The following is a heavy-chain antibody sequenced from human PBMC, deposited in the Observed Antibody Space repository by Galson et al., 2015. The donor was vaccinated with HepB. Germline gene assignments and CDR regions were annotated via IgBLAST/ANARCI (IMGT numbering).Heavy chain of an antibody. CDR1: GFTFTSSA. CDR2: IVVGSGNT. J-gene: IGHJ6*03. CDR3: ATYREPSLYYYMDV. Sequence: SVKVSCKASGFTFTSSAVQWVRQARGQRLEWIGWIVVGSGNTNYAQKFQERVTVTRDMSTSTAYMELSSLRSEDTAVYYCATYREPSLYYYMDVWGKGTTVTVSS. V-gene: IGHV1-58*01. D-gene: IGHD2-2*01.